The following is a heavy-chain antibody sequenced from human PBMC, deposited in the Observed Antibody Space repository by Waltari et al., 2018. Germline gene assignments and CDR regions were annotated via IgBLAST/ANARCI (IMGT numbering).Heavy chain of an antibody. CDR1: GGTLSSYV. V-gene: IGHV1-69*01. D-gene: IGHD1-26*01. CDR2: AIAVYGRT. Sequence: QVQLVQSGAEVKKPGSSVMVSCKASGGTLSSYVISWVRQAPGQGLEWWGGGEGGAIAVYGRTNNGRKFQGRVTITADEARRTCYMEVSGRRVEDTATYYGARVRKQWELLVTSSGYSAMDVWGQGTTVTVSS. J-gene: IGHJ6*02. CDR3: ARVRKQWELLVTSSGYSAMDV.